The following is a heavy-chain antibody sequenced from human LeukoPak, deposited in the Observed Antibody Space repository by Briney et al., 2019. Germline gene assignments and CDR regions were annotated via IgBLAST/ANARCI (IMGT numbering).Heavy chain of an antibody. J-gene: IGHJ4*02. V-gene: IGHV3-23*01. D-gene: IGHD3-10*01. CDR1: GFTFDDYA. CDR3: AKRVRGGSGSSISY. Sequence: GGSLRLSCAASGFTFDDYAMHWVRQAPGKGLEWVSAISGSGGSTYYADSVKGRFTISRDNSKNTLYLQMNSLRAEDTAVYYCAKRVRGGSGSSISYWGKGTLVTVSS. CDR2: ISGSGGST.